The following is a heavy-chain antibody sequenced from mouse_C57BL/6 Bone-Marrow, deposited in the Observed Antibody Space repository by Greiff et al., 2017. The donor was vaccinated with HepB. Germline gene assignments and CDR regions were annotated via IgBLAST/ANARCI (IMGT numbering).Heavy chain of an antibody. Sequence: VQLKQSGAELVRPGASVRLSCTASGFNIKDSYMHWVKQRPDQGLEWIGRIDPEDGDTEYAPKFQGKATMTADTSSNTAYLQLSSLTSEDTAVYYCTLYGQGTYWGQGTLVTVSA. CDR3: TLYGQGTY. J-gene: IGHJ3*01. D-gene: IGHD2-10*02. CDR2: IDPEDGDT. CDR1: GFNIKDSY. V-gene: IGHV14-1*01.